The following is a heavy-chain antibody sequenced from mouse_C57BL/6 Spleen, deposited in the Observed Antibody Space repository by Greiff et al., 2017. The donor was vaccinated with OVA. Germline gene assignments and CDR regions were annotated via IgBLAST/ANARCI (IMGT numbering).Heavy chain of an antibody. CDR3: ARALTGTGFAY. CDR2: INYDGSST. D-gene: IGHD4-1*01. CDR1: GFTFSDYY. Sequence: EVQLVESEGGLVQPGSSMKLSCTASGFTFSDYYMAWVRQVPEKGLEWVANINYDGSSTYYLDSLKSRFIISRDNAKNILYLQMSSLKSEDTATYYCARALTGTGFAYWGQGTLVTVSA. J-gene: IGHJ3*01. V-gene: IGHV5-16*01.